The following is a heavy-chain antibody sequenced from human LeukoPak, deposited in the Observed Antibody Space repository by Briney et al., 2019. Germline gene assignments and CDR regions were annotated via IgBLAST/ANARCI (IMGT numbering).Heavy chain of an antibody. CDR3: ARGFRAAAGGFPFDP. D-gene: IGHD6-13*01. Sequence: PGGSLRLSCAASGFTFSSYSMNWVRQAPGKGLEWVSSISSSSSYIYYADSVKGRFTISRDNAKNSLYLQMNSLRAEDTAVYYCARGFRAAAGGFPFDPWGQGTLVTVSS. V-gene: IGHV3-21*01. CDR1: GFTFSSYS. CDR2: ISSSSSYI. J-gene: IGHJ5*02.